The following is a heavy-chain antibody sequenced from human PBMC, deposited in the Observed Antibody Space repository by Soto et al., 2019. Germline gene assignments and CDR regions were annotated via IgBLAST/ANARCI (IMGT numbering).Heavy chain of an antibody. CDR3: ARSSRSSWYSPYYYSGMAV. CDR1: GGSISSGGYY. CDR2: IYYSGST. Sequence: SETLSLTCTVSGGSISSGGYYWSWIRQHPGKGLEWIGYIYYSGSTYYNPSLKSRVTISVDTSKNQFSLKLSSVTAADTAVYYCARSSRSSWYSPYYYSGMAVWGHGTTVPVSS. D-gene: IGHD6-13*01. V-gene: IGHV4-31*03. J-gene: IGHJ6*02.